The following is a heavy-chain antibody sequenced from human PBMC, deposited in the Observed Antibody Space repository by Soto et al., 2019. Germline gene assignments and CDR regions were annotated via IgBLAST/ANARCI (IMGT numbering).Heavy chain of an antibody. CDR3: ARGGFSVVVTAYYLDY. D-gene: IGHD2-21*02. CDR1: GFTFSSYS. Sequence: PGGSLRLSCAASGFTFSSYSMNWVRQAPGKGLEWVSSISSSSSYIYYADSVNGRFTISRDNAKNSLYLQMNSLRAEDTAVYYCARGGFSVVVTAYYLDYWGQGTLVTVSS. CDR2: ISSSSSYI. J-gene: IGHJ4*02. V-gene: IGHV3-21*01.